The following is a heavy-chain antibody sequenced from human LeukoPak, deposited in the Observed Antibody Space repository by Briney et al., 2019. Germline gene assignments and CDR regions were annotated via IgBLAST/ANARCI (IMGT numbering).Heavy chain of an antibody. V-gene: IGHV1-18*01. CDR3: ARELGGYSYASDAFDI. CDR1: GYTSTSYG. D-gene: IGHD5-18*01. Sequence: GASVKVSCKASGYTSTSYGISWVRQAPGQGLEWMGWISAYNGNTNYAQKLQGRVTMTTDTSTSTAYMELRSLRSDDTAVYYCARELGGYSYASDAFDIWGQGTMVTVSS. CDR2: ISAYNGNT. J-gene: IGHJ3*02.